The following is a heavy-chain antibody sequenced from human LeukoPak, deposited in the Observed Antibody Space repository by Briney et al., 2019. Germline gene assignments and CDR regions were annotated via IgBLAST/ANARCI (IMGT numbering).Heavy chain of an antibody. J-gene: IGHJ5*02. D-gene: IGHD2-2*02. Sequence: KPSETLSLTCTVSGDSISTYYWSWIRQSAGKGLEWIGRIHISGSTNYNPSLKSRVTISVDTSKNQFSLKLSSVTAADTAVYYCAGIRRDIVVVPAAIFERPRPKITKNWFDPWGQGTLVTVSS. CDR2: IHISGST. V-gene: IGHV4-4*07. CDR3: AGIRRDIVVVPAAIFERPRPKITKNWFDP. CDR1: GDSISTYY.